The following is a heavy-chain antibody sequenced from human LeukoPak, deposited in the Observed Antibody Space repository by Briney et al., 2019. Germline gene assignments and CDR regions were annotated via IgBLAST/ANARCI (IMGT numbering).Heavy chain of an antibody. V-gene: IGHV1-2*02. CDR2: INPNSGGT. Sequence: ASVKVSCKASGYTFTGYYMHWVRQAPGQGLEWMGWINPNSGGTNYAQKFQGRVTMTRDTSISTAYMELSRLRSDDTAVYYCARDYYDSSGYYGFDPWGQGTLVTVSS. CDR3: ARDYYDSSGYYGFDP. J-gene: IGHJ5*02. D-gene: IGHD3-22*01. CDR1: GYTFTGYY.